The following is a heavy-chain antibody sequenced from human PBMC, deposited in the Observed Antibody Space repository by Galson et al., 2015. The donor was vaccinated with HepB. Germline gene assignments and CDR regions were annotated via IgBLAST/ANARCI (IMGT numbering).Heavy chain of an antibody. V-gene: IGHV1-46*03. CDR2: INPSGGST. CDR3: ARVRPLLLEWPYGDAFDI. J-gene: IGHJ3*02. CDR1: GYTFTSYY. Sequence: SVKVSCKASGYTFTSYYMHWVRQAPGQGLEWMGIINPSGGSTSYAQKFQGRVTMTRDTSTSTVYMELSSLRSEDTAVYYCARVRPLLLEWPYGDAFDIWGQGTMVTVSS. D-gene: IGHD3-3*01.